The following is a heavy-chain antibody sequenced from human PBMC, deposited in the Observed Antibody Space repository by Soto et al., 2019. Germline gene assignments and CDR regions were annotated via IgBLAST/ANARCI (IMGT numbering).Heavy chain of an antibody. J-gene: IGHJ6*02. CDR2: ISYDGSNK. CDR3: AKDQAAAVYYYYGMDV. D-gene: IGHD6-13*01. Sequence: SLRLSCAASGFTFSSYGMHWVRQAPGKGLEWVAVISYDGSNKYYADSVKGRSTISRDNSKNTLYLQMNSLRAEDTAVYYCAKDQAAAVYYYYGMDVWGQGTTVTVSS. CDR1: GFTFSSYG. V-gene: IGHV3-30*18.